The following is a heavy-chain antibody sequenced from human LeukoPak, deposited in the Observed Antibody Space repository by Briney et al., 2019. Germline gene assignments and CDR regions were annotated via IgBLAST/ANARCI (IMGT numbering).Heavy chain of an antibody. Sequence: GGSLRLSCAASGFTFDDYAMHWVRQAPGKGVEWVSGISWNSGSIGYADSVKGRFTISRDNAKNSLYLQMNSLRAEDTALYYCAKGYYDSSGYTYYFDYWGQGTLVTVSP. CDR3: AKGYYDSSGYTYYFDY. D-gene: IGHD3-22*01. J-gene: IGHJ4*02. CDR1: GFTFDDYA. CDR2: ISWNSGSI. V-gene: IGHV3-9*01.